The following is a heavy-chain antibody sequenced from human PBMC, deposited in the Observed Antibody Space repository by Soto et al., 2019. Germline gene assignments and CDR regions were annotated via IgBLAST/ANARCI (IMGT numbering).Heavy chain of an antibody. V-gene: IGHV1-46*01. J-gene: IGHJ4*02. CDR3: AILEPYYFDY. D-gene: IGHD2-15*01. CDR2: INPSGGSA. CDR1: GYTFTSYY. Sequence: GASVKVSCKPSGYTFTSYYLHWVRQAPGQGLEWMGIINPSGGSASYAQKFQGRLTMTSDASTSTVFMELSSPRSEDSAMYYCAILEPYYFDYWGQGTLVTVS.